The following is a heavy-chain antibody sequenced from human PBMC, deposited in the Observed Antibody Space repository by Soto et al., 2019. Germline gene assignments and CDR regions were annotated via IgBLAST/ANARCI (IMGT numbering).Heavy chain of an antibody. V-gene: IGHV1-46*01. Sequence: ASVKVSCKASGYTFTSYYMHWVRQAPGQGLEWMGIINPSGGSTSYAQKFQGRVTMTRDTSTSTVYMELSSLRSEDTAVYYCARESKRHIVVVVAAKQNRPRYNWFDPWGQGTLVTVSS. D-gene: IGHD2-15*01. CDR2: INPSGGST. J-gene: IGHJ5*02. CDR1: GYTFTSYY. CDR3: ARESKRHIVVVVAAKQNRPRYNWFDP.